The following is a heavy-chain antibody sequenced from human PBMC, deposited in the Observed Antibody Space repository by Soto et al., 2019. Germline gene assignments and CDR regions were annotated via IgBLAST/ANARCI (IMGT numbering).Heavy chain of an antibody. J-gene: IGHJ4*02. CDR2: ISYDGSNK. Sequence: GGSLRLSCAASGFTFSSYGMHWVRQAPGKGLEWVAVISYDGSNKYYADSVKGRFTISRDNSKNTLYLQMNSLRAEDTAVYYCAKEVHRGYSSTLAYWGQGTLVTVSS. CDR1: GFTFSSYG. D-gene: IGHD6-13*01. CDR3: AKEVHRGYSSTLAY. V-gene: IGHV3-30*18.